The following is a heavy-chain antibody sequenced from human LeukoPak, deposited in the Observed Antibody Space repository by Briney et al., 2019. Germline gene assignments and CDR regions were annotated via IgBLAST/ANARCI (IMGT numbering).Heavy chain of an antibody. CDR3: ARATKNPNYYGSGLGYRPLGY. CDR1: GYTFTSYD. CDR2: MNPNSGNT. D-gene: IGHD3-10*01. V-gene: IGHV1-8*01. Sequence: ASVKVSCKASGYTFTSYDINWVRQATGQGLEWMGWMNPNSGNTGYAQKFQGRVTMTRNTSISTAYMELSSLRSEDTAVCYCARATKNPNYYGSGLGYRPLGYWGQGTLVTVSS. J-gene: IGHJ4*02.